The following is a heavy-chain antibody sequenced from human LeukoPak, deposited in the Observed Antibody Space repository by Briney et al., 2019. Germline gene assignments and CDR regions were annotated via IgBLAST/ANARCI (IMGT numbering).Heavy chain of an antibody. CDR1: GYSFPGYW. V-gene: IGHV5-51*01. CDR2: IYPDASNI. D-gene: IGHD3-16*01. J-gene: IGHJ4*02. CDR3: ARFGGPTFAQTFFDY. Sequence: GESLKISCKGSGYSFPGYWIAWVRQMPGKGPDWMAIIYPDASNIIYSPSLQGQVTISADRFTSTTFLQWSSLKASDTAMYYCARFGGPTFAQTFFDYWGQGTLVTVPS.